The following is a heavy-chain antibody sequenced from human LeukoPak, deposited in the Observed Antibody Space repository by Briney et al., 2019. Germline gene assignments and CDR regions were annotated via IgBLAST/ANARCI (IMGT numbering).Heavy chain of an antibody. CDR3: ARDDTSGYFRFDS. Sequence: GGSLRLSCAASGFIFSNYRMHWVRQAPGKGLEWVAVISYDGSNKKYADSVKGRFTISRDSSKNTLYLQMNSLRVDDTALYYCARDDTSGYFRFDSWGQGTLVTVSP. D-gene: IGHD3-22*01. V-gene: IGHV3-30-3*01. CDR1: GFIFSNYR. J-gene: IGHJ4*02. CDR2: ISYDGSNK.